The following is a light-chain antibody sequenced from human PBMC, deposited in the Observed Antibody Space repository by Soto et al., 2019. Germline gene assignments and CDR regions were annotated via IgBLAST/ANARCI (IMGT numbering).Light chain of an antibody. Sequence: EVVMTQSPATLSLSPGERATLSCRASQSVSSSLAGYQQKPGQAPRLLIYGASTRAAGIPYRFSGSGSETECPLTIISLQAEEFEIYSCQQYNSWWTFGRGTKVEIK. CDR2: GAS. V-gene: IGKV3-15*01. CDR1: QSVSSS. CDR3: QQYNSWWT. J-gene: IGKJ1*01.